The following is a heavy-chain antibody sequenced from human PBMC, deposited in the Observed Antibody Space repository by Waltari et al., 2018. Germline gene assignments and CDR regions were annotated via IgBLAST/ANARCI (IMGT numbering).Heavy chain of an antibody. CDR2: ISYDGSNK. CDR3: AKGGGYSYERFDY. Sequence: QVQLVESGGGVVQPGRSLRLSCAAPGFTFRRSGRHVVRQAPGKGLEWVAVISYDGSNKYYADSVKGRFTISRDNSKNTLYLQMNSLRAEDTAVYYCAKGGGYSYERFDYWGQGTLVTVSS. CDR1: GFTFRRSG. V-gene: IGHV3-30*18. J-gene: IGHJ4*02. D-gene: IGHD5-18*01.